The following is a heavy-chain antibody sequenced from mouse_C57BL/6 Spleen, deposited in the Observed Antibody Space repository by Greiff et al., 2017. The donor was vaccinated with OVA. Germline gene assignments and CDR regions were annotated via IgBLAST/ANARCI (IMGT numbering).Heavy chain of an antibody. D-gene: IGHD1-1*01. CDR2: ISNGGGST. J-gene: IGHJ2*01. V-gene: IGHV5-12*01. Sequence: LVESGGGLVQPGGSLKLSCAASGFTFSDYYMYWVRQTPEKRLEWVAYISNGGGSTYYPDTVTGRFTISRDNAKNTLYLQMSRLKSEDTAMYYCARSTHYYGSSYFDYWGQGTTLTVSS. CDR1: GFTFSDYY. CDR3: ARSTHYYGSSYFDY.